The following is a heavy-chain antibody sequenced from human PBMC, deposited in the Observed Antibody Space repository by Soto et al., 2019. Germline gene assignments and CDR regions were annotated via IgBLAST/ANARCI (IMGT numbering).Heavy chain of an antibody. CDR1: GTSIKSQY. J-gene: IGHJ4*02. CDR3: TRVHPRFFEWLRGY. V-gene: IGHV4-59*11. Sequence: PSETLSLTCTVSGTSIKSQYWSWIRQPPGKGLEWIGYIYDSGNLNYTPSLKSRVTMAVDTSKNQLSLRLSSVTAADTAVYYCTRVHPRFFEWLRGYWGEGTLVTV. D-gene: IGHD3-3*01. CDR2: IYDSGNL.